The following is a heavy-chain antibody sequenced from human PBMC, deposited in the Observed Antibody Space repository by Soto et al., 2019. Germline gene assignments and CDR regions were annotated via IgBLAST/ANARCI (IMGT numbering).Heavy chain of an antibody. CDR1: GFTFTSSA. CDR3: AAERNIVVVPGPAFDI. J-gene: IGHJ3*02. CDR2: IVVGSGNT. V-gene: IGHV1-58*02. Sequence: SVKVSCKASGFTFTSSAMRWVRQARGQRLEWIGWIVVGSGNTNYAQKFQERVTITRDMSTSTAYMELSSLRSEDSAVYYCAAERNIVVVPGPAFDIWGQGTMVTVSS. D-gene: IGHD2-15*01.